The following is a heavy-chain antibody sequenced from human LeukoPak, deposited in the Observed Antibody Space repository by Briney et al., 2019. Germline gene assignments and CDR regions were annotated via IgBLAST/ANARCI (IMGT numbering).Heavy chain of an antibody. CDR1: GFTFSSCS. J-gene: IGHJ4*02. V-gene: IGHV3-21*01. D-gene: IGHD6-13*01. CDR3: ARDLGIAAAGTGY. CDR2: ISSSSSYI. Sequence: GGSLRLSCAASGFTFSSCSMNWVRQAPGKGLEWVSSISSSSSYIYYADSVKGQFTISRDNAKNSLYLQMNSLRAEDTAVYYCARDLGIAAAGTGYWGQGTLVTVSS.